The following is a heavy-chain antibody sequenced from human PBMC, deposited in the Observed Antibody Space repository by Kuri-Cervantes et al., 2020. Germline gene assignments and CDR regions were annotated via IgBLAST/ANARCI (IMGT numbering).Heavy chain of an antibody. D-gene: IGHD6-6*01. CDR1: GGTFSSYA. J-gene: IGHJ6*02. CDR3: AREIVEYSSSPGVYYYGMDV. CDR2: IIPISGTA. Sequence: SVKVSCKASGGTFSSYAISWVRQAPGQGLEWMGGIIPISGTANYAQKFQGRVTMTRDTSTSTVYMELSSLRSEDTAVYYCAREIVEYSSSPGVYYYGMDVWGQGTTVTVSS. V-gene: IGHV1-69*05.